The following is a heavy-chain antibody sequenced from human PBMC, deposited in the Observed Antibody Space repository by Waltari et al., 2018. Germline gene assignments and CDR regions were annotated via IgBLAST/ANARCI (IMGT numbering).Heavy chain of an antibody. CDR1: GFTVRSNY. J-gene: IGHJ4*02. CDR3: TSASSIAARPYHDY. D-gene: IGHD6-6*01. CDR2: IYSGGST. Sequence: EVQLVESGGGLVQPGGSLRLSCAASGFTVRSNYMSWVRQAPGKGLEWVSVIYSGGSTYYADSVKGRFTISRDNSKNTLYLQMNSLRAEDTAVYYCTSASSIAARPYHDYWGQGTLVTVSS. V-gene: IGHV3-66*02.